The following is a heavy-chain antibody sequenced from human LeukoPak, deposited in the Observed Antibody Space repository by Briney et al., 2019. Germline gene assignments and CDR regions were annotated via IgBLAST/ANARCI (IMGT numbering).Heavy chain of an antibody. CDR1: GFTFDDYA. V-gene: IGHV3-9*01. D-gene: IGHD3-22*01. Sequence: PGGSLRLSCVASGFTFDDYAMHWVRQAPGKGLEWVSGISWNSGSIGYADSVKGRFTISRDNAKNSLYLQMNSLRAEDTALYYCARASYYYDSSGFDIWGQGTMVTVSS. CDR2: ISWNSGSI. CDR3: ARASYYYDSSGFDI. J-gene: IGHJ3*02.